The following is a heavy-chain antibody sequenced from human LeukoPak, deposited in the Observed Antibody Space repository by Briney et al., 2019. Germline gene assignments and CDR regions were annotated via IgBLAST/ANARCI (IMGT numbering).Heavy chain of an antibody. J-gene: IGHJ3*02. CDR2: IRRGTNGYTT. CDR3: TRDGGDSLYSAFDI. D-gene: IGHD3-16*01. V-gene: IGHV3-72*01. CDR1: GFAFSDYI. Sequence: GESLRLSCAASGFAFSDYIMDWVRQAPGMGLEWIARIRRGTNGYTTEYAASVKDRFIISRDDSKNALYLYMARLTAEDTALYYCTRDGGDSLYSAFDIWGQGTVVTASS.